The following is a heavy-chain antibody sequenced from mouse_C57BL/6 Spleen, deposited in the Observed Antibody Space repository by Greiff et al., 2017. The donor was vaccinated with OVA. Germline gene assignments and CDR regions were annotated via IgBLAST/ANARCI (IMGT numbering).Heavy chain of an antibody. V-gene: IGHV1-62-2*01. CDR1: GYTFTEYN. CDR2: FYPASCGI. Sequence: VQLQESGAELVKPGASVKLSCKASGYTFTEYNVHCVKQRSGPRLVWIGWFYPASCGINYNEKFKDKATLTADKSSSTVYMELSRLTSEDSAVYFCARHEENYYGSSTGYFDVWGTGTTVTVSS. CDR3: ARHEENYYGSSTGYFDV. D-gene: IGHD1-1*01. J-gene: IGHJ1*03.